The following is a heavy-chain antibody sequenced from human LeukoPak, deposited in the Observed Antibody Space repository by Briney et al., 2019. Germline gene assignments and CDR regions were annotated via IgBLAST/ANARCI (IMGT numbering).Heavy chain of an antibody. CDR2: IYTSGST. D-gene: IGHD2-2*01. J-gene: IGHJ3*02. CDR1: GGSISSGSYY. CDR3: ASTINGGVAFDI. Sequence: PSETLSLTCTVSGGSISSGSYYWSWIRQPAGKGLEWIGRIYTSGSTNYNPSLKSRVTISVGTSKNQFSLKLSSVTAADTAVYYCASTINGGVAFDIWGQGTMVTVSS. V-gene: IGHV4-61*02.